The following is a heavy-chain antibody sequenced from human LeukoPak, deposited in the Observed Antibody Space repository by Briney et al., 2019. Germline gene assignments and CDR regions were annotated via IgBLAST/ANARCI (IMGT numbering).Heavy chain of an antibody. D-gene: IGHD6-19*01. Sequence: QTGGSLRLSCAASGFTFSSYAMSWVRQAPGKGLEWVSAISGSGGSTYYADSVKGRFTISRDNSKNTLYLQMNSLRAEDTAVYYCAKDNEYSSGWIPWGQGTLVTVSS. CDR2: ISGSGGST. CDR1: GFTFSSYA. V-gene: IGHV3-23*01. CDR3: AKDNEYSSGWIP. J-gene: IGHJ4*02.